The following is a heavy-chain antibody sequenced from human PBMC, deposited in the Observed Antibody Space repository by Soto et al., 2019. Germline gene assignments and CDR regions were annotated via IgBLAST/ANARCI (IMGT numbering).Heavy chain of an antibody. CDR3: ARSYCADSVSCNWFDP. CDR1: GDSSSTYY. J-gene: IGHJ5*02. CDR2: SNYSGRS. V-gene: IGHV4-59*01. Sequence: QVQLQESGPGLVKSSETLSLTCSVSGDSSSTYYWGWIRQPPGKGLEWIGYSNYSGRSNHNPSLKNRLSISVDASKNQVPLKLTSVTAAVTAVYYCARSYCADSVSCNWFDPWGKGTLVVVSS. D-gene: IGHD2-8*01.